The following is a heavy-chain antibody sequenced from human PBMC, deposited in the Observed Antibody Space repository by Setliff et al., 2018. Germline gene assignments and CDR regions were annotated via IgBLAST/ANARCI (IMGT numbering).Heavy chain of an antibody. V-gene: IGHV4-4*07. D-gene: IGHD6-19*01. CDR2: IYIGGSA. CDR3: AREQWLDPPGYYYMDV. Sequence: PSETLSLTCTVSGVSIGSYYWSWIRQPAGKGLEWIGHIYIGGSANYNPSLKSRVTMSIDTSKNQFSLKLNSVTAADMAVYYCAREQWLDPPGYYYMDVWAKGTTVTVSS. CDR1: GVSIGSYY. J-gene: IGHJ6*03.